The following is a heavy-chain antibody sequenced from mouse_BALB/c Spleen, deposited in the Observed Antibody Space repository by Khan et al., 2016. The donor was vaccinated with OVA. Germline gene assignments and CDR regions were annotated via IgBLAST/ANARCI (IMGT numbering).Heavy chain of an antibody. D-gene: IGHD2-4*01. V-gene: IGHV2-2*02. CDR1: GFSLTDFG. J-gene: IGHJ3*01. CDR3: ASLYDYGEGFAY. Sequence: VQLQESGPGLVQPSQSLSITCTVSGFSLTDFGVHWVRQSPGRGLEWLGVIWGGGSTDNNAAFISRRSISKDNPKSQVFFKMNSLQANDTAIYYCASLYDYGEGFAYWGQGTLVTVSA. CDR2: IWGGGST.